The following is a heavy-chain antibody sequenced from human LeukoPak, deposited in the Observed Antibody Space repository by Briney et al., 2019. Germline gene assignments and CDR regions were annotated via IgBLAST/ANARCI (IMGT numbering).Heavy chain of an antibody. CDR3: AKDRRAAAGPPYYFDN. V-gene: IGHV3-23*01. CDR2: ISGSGGRT. CDR1: RLTFSDYA. D-gene: IGHD6-13*01. J-gene: IGHJ4*02. Sequence: PGGSLRLFCAASRLTFSDYAMTWVRQAPGKGLQWVSTISGSGGRTYYTDSVKGRFTVSRDNSKNTLYLQMKSLRVEDAAVYYCAKDRRAAAGPPYYFDNWGQGTLVTVSS.